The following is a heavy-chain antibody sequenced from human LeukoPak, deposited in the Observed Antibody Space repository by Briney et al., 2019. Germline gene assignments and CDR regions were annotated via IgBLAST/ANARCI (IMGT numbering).Heavy chain of an antibody. D-gene: IGHD3-10*01. CDR1: GYTFTSYG. CDR3: ASITMVRGVIIHYFDY. J-gene: IGHJ4*02. Sequence: ASVEVSCKASGYTFTSYGISWVRQAPGQGLEWMGWISAYNGNTNYAQKLQDRVTMTTDTSTSTAYMELRSLRSDDTAVYYCASITMVRGVIIHYFDYWGQGTLVIVSS. CDR2: ISAYNGNT. V-gene: IGHV1-18*01.